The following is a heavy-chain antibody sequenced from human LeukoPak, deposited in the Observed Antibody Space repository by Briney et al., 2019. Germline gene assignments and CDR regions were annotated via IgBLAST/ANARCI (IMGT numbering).Heavy chain of an antibody. CDR1: GGSVSSGSYY. V-gene: IGHV4-61*01. Sequence: SETPSLTCTVSGGSVSSGSYYWSWIRQPPGKGLEWIGYIYYSGSTNYNPSLKSRLTISVDTSKNQFSLKLSSVTAADTAVFYCARVASGYDVFDIWGQGTMVTVSS. D-gene: IGHD3-3*01. CDR3: ARVASGYDVFDI. J-gene: IGHJ3*02. CDR2: IYYSGST.